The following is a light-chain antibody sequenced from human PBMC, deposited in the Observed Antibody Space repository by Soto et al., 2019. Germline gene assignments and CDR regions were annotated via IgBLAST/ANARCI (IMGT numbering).Light chain of an antibody. CDR3: CSYVGSDSSYV. J-gene: IGLJ1*01. Sequence: QSALTQPRSVSGSPGQSVTISCTGTSDDVGGYNYVSWYQQHPGKGPKLMISDVTKRPSGVPDRFSGSKSGNTASLTISWLQAEDEADYYCCSYVGSDSSYVFGTGTKLTVL. CDR2: DVT. CDR1: SDDVGGYNY. V-gene: IGLV2-11*01.